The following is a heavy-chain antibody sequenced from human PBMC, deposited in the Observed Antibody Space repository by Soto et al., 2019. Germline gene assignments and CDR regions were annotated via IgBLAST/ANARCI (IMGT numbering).Heavy chain of an antibody. CDR3: ARDGRGYSYGYYYYGMDV. V-gene: IGHV3-7*01. J-gene: IGHJ6*02. CDR2: IKQDGSEK. Sequence: GGSLRLSCAASGFTFSSYWMSWVRRAPGKGLEWVANIKQDGSEKYYVDSVKGRFTISRDNAKNSLYLQMNSLRAEDTAVYYCARDGRGYSYGYYYYGMDVWGQGTTVTVSS. D-gene: IGHD5-18*01. CDR1: GFTFSSYW.